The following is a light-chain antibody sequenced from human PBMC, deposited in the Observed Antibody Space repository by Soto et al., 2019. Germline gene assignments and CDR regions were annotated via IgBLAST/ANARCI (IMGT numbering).Light chain of an antibody. V-gene: IGKV1-8*01. CDR3: QQADSFTT. CDR1: QGISSY. Sequence: AIRMTQSPSSLSASTGDRVTITCRASQGISSYLAWYQQKPGKAPKLLIYAASTLQSGVPSRFSGSGSGTDFTLTISCLQSEDFATYYCQQADSFTTFGPGTKVDIK. CDR2: AAS. J-gene: IGKJ3*01.